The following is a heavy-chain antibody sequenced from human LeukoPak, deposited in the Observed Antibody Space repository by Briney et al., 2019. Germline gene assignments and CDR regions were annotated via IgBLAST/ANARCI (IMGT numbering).Heavy chain of an antibody. Sequence: SETLSLTCAVYGGSFSGYSWNWIRQPPGKGLEWIGEINHSGSTNYSPSLKSRVTISLDTSKSQFSLKLSSVTAADTAVYYCVRAGYSYASGYYFDYWGQGTLVTVSS. CDR2: INHSGST. CDR1: GGSFSGYS. CDR3: VRAGYSYASGYYFDY. V-gene: IGHV4-34*01. D-gene: IGHD5-18*01. J-gene: IGHJ4*02.